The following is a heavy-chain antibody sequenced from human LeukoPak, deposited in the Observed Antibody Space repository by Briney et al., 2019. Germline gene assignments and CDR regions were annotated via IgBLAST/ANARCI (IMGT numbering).Heavy chain of an antibody. CDR1: GFTFSNYW. J-gene: IGHJ3*02. D-gene: IGHD6-19*01. Sequence: GGSLRLSCAASGFTFSNYWMSWVRQAPGKRLEWVANIKQDGSEKYYVDSVKGRFSISRDNAKNLLYLQMNSLRAEDTAVYYCASVIAVAGDAFDIWGQGTMVTVSS. CDR3: ASVIAVAGDAFDI. CDR2: IKQDGSEK. V-gene: IGHV3-7*01.